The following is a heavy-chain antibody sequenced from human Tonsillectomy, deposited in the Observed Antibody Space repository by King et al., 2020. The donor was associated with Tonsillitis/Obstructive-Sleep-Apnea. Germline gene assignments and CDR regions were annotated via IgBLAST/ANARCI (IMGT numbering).Heavy chain of an antibody. V-gene: IGHV3-53*01. CDR3: ASGYCSGGSCPHYYYMDV. D-gene: IGHD2-15*01. CDR1: GFTVSNNY. Sequence: VQLVESGGGLIQPGGSLRLSCAASGFTVSNNYMSRVRQAPGKGLEWVSVIYSGGSTYYADSVKGRFTISRDNSKNTVYLQMNSLRAEDAAVYYCASGYCSGGSCPHYYYMDVWGKGTTVTVS. CDR2: IYSGGST. J-gene: IGHJ6*03.